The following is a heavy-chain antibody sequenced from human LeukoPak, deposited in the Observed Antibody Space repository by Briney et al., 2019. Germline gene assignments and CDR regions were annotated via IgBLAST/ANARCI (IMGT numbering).Heavy chain of an antibody. V-gene: IGHV1-69*05. D-gene: IGHD3-10*01. CDR2: IIPIFGTP. CDR3: ATTKIGAAQGSGWYYDY. J-gene: IGHJ4*02. Sequence: SVKVSCKASGGTLSSYAITWVRQAPGQGLEWMGGIIPIFGTPNYAQKFQGRVTITTAESTTTVYMELSSLRSEDTAVYYCATTKIGAAQGSGWYYDYWGQGTLVTVSS. CDR1: GGTLSSYA.